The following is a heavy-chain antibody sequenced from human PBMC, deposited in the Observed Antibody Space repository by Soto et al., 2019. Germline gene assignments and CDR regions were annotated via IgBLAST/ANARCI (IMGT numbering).Heavy chain of an antibody. CDR2: ISYDGSNK. V-gene: IGHV3-30*18. Sequence: GGSLRLSCAASGFTFSSYGMHWVRQAPGKGLEWVAVISYDGSNKYYADSVKGRFTISRDNSKNTLYLQMNSLRAEDTAVYYCAKDMGLMGWNHQDYWGQGTLVTVSS. J-gene: IGHJ4*02. CDR3: AKDMGLMGWNHQDY. D-gene: IGHD2-8*01. CDR1: GFTFSSYG.